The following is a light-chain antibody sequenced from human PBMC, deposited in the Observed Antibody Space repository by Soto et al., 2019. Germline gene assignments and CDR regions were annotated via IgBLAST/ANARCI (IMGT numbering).Light chain of an antibody. V-gene: IGKV1-27*01. Sequence: DIQMTQSPSTLSGSVGDRVTITCRASQVISDYLAWYQQKPGKAPKLLIYAASTLQSGVPSRFSGSGSGTDFTLTISSLQPEDVATYYCQKYYSGPLFGQGTRLEIK. J-gene: IGKJ5*01. CDR1: QVISDY. CDR2: AAS. CDR3: QKYYSGPL.